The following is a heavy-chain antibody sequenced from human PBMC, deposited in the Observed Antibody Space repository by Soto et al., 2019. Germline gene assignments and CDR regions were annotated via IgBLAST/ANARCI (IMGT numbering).Heavy chain of an antibody. D-gene: IGHD2-15*01. CDR3: AREGGSGGSCYPNFDY. Sequence: SETLSLTCAVSGGSISSSNWWRWVRQPPGKGLEWIGEIYHSGSTNYNPSLKSRVTISVDKSKNQFSLKLSSVTAADTAVYYCAREGGSGGSCYPNFDYWGQGTLVTVFS. CDR1: GGSISSSNW. V-gene: IGHV4-4*02. J-gene: IGHJ4*02. CDR2: IYHSGST.